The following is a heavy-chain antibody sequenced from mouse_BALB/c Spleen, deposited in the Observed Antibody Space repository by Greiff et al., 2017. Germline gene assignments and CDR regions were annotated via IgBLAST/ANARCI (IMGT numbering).Heavy chain of an antibody. D-gene: IGHD2-14*01. V-gene: IGHV3-2*02. CDR2: ISYSGST. CDR3: ARDYRYGYYYAMDY. J-gene: IGHJ4*01. CDR1: GYSITSDYA. Sequence: EVQLVESGPGLVKPSQSLSLTCTVTGYSITSDYAWNWIRQFPGNKLEWMGYISYSGSTSYNPSLKSRISITRDTSKNQFFLQLNSVTTEDTATYYCARDYRYGYYYAMDYWGQGTSVTVSS.